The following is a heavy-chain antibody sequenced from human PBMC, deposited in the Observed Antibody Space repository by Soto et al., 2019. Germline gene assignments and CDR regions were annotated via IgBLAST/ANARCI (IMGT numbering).Heavy chain of an antibody. J-gene: IGHJ4*02. D-gene: IGHD5-18*01. CDR3: VSDRGYGHDSVAYY. V-gene: IGHV3-30*03. CDR2: ISYDGSLQ. Sequence: QAQLVESGGGVVQPGRSLRLSCAASGFAFSSYGMHWVRQAPGTGLEWVAVISYDGSLQHYADSVKGRFTISRDNSKNTVHLQMTSLRAEDTAVYYCVSDRGYGHDSVAYYWGQGTLVSDSS. CDR1: GFAFSSYG.